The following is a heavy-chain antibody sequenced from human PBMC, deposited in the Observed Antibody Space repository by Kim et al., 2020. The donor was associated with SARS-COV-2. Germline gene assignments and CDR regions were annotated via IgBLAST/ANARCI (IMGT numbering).Heavy chain of an antibody. D-gene: IGHD2-15*01. J-gene: IGHJ3*02. CDR2: IKQDGSEK. CDR3: ARDPENLDSAATDAFDI. Sequence: GGSLRLSCAASGFTFSSYWMSWVRQAPGKGLEWVANIKQDGSEKYYVDSVKGRFTISRDNAKNSLYLQMNSLRAEDTAVYYCARDPENLDSAATDAFDIWGQGTMVTVSS. CDR1: GFTFSSYW. V-gene: IGHV3-7*01.